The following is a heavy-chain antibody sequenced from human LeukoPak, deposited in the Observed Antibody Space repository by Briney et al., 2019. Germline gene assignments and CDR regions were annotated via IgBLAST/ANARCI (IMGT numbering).Heavy chain of an antibody. D-gene: IGHD6-13*01. CDR3: TRDSAAAGDY. CDR2: IKQDGTER. V-gene: IGHV3-7*01. J-gene: IGHJ4*02. Sequence: PGGSLRLSCAASGFIFSSYWVAWVRQAPGKGLEWVANIKQDGTERNYVDSVKGRFTISRDNAKKSLYLQMNSLRVEDTALYYCTRDSAAAGDYWGQGTQVTVSS. CDR1: GFIFSSYW.